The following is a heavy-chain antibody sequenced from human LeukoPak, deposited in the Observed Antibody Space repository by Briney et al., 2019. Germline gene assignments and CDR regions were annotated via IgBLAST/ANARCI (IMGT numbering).Heavy chain of an antibody. D-gene: IGHD2-21*02. CDR1: GGSFSGYY. Sequence: TSETLSLTCAVYGGSFSGYYWSWIRQPPGKGLECLGEINHSGSTNYNPSLKSRVTISVDTSKNQFSLKLSSVTAADTAVYYCTRGRGIVVVTAIISKYYFDYWGQGTLVTVSS. CDR2: INHSGST. V-gene: IGHV4-34*01. CDR3: TRGRGIVVVTAIISKYYFDY. J-gene: IGHJ4*02.